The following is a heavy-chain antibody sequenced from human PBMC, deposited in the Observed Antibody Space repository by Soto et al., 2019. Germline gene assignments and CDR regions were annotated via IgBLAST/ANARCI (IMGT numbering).Heavy chain of an antibody. Sequence: QLQLQESGSGLVKPSQTLSLTCAVSGGSISSGGYSWSWIRQPPGKGLEWIGYIYHSGSTYYNPSLTRRVTISVDRSKNQFSLKLSSVTAADTAVYYCARGGRDVAVAGTRTYFDYWGQGTLVTVSS. CDR1: GGSISSGGYS. V-gene: IGHV4-30-2*01. CDR2: IYHSGST. CDR3: ARGGRDVAVAGTRTYFDY. J-gene: IGHJ4*02. D-gene: IGHD6-19*01.